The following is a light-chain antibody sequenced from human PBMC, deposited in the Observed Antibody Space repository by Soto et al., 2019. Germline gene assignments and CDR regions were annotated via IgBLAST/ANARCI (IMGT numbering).Light chain of an antibody. CDR1: SSNIGSNT. CDR2: SNN. J-gene: IGLJ3*02. CDR3: ATRDDSLNGWV. V-gene: IGLV1-44*01. Sequence: QSVLTQPPSASGTPGQRVTFSCSGSSSNIGSNTVNWFQQLPGAAPKLLIYSNNQRPSGVPDRFSGSKSGTSASLAISGLQSEDEADYYCATRDDSLNGWVFGAGTKLTVL.